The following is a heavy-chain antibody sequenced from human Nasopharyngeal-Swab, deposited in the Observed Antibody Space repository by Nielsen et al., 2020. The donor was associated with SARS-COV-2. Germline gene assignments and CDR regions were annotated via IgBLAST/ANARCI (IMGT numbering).Heavy chain of an antibody. J-gene: IGHJ6*03. CDR1: GFTFSSYA. V-gene: IGHV3-23*01. CDR3: AKAGEYYDFWSGYHPAAYYYMDV. Sequence: GESLKISCAASGFTFSSYAMSWVRQAPGKGLEWVSAISGSGGSTYYADSVKGRFTISRDNPKNTLYLQMNSLRAEDTAVYYCAKAGEYYDFWSGYHPAAYYYMDVWGKGTTVTVSS. CDR2: ISGSGGST. D-gene: IGHD3-3*01.